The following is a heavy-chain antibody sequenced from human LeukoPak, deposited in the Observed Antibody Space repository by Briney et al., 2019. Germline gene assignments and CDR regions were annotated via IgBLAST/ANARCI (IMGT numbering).Heavy chain of an antibody. Sequence: GGSLRLSCAASGFTFSSYGMHWVRQASGKGLEWVAFIRYDGSNKYYVGSVKGRFTISRDNSKNTLYLQMNSLRAEDTAVYYCAKGSGWEMSYYYYYMDVWGKGTTVTISS. V-gene: IGHV3-30*02. CDR3: AKGSGWEMSYYYYYMDV. CDR2: IRYDGSNK. D-gene: IGHD1-26*01. CDR1: GFTFSSYG. J-gene: IGHJ6*03.